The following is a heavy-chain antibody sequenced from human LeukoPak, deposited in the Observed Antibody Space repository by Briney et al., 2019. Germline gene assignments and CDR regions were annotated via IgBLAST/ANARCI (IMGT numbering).Heavy chain of an antibody. J-gene: IGHJ4*02. V-gene: IGHV3-23*01. Sequence: GGSLRLSCAASGFTFNTYAMNWVRQAPGKGLEWVSVIIGNGGDIHYAGSMRGRFTISRDNSKNTLYLQMNSLRVEDTAVYYCAKDRIPDGRYSIDFWGPGTLVTVSS. D-gene: IGHD5-24*01. CDR1: GFTFNTYA. CDR2: IIGNGGDI. CDR3: AKDRIPDGRYSIDF.